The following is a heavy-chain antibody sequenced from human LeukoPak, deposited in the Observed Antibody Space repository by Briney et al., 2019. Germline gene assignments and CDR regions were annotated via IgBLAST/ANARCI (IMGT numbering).Heavy chain of an antibody. CDR2: INPNSGGT. CDR1: GYTFTGYY. D-gene: IGHD6-19*01. J-gene: IGHJ5*02. Sequence: ASVKVSCKASGYTFTGYYMHWVRQAPGQGLEWMGWINPNSGGTNYAQKFQGRVTMTRDTSISTAYMELSRLRPDDTAVYYCARDERSGWFYWFDPWGQGTLVTVSS. V-gene: IGHV1-2*02. CDR3: ARDERSGWFYWFDP.